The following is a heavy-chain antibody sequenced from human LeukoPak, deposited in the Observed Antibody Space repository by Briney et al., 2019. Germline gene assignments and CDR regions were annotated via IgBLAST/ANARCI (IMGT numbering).Heavy chain of an antibody. Sequence: SETLSLTCTVSGGSISSSSYYWGWIRQPPGKGLEWIGSIYYSGSTYYNPSLKSRVTISVDTSKNQFSLKLSSVTAADTAVYYCARLQSGYRGPFYYYYYMDVWGKGTTVTVSS. CDR2: IYYSGST. J-gene: IGHJ6*03. CDR1: GGSISSSSYY. D-gene: IGHD3-3*01. CDR3: ARLQSGYRGPFYYYYYMDV. V-gene: IGHV4-39*01.